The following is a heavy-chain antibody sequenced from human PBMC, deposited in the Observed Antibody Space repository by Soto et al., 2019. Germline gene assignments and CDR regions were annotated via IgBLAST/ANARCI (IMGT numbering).Heavy chain of an antibody. CDR2: INPKSGDT. CDR3: ARSVSFITPRPDY. D-gene: IGHD6-6*01. Sequence: ASVKASCKTSGYTFTDYYIHWVRQAPGQGLECMGWINPKSGDTNYAQRFQGRVTMTRDTSISTAYMEVSRLRSDDTAVYYCARSVSFITPRPDYWGQGTLVTVSS. CDR1: GYTFTDYY. J-gene: IGHJ4*02. V-gene: IGHV1-2*02.